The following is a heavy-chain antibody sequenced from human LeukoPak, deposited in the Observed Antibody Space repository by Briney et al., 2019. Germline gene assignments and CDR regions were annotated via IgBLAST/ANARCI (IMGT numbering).Heavy chain of an antibody. CDR2: IHQSGIT. Sequence: SETLSLTCDIYSGSFSGYYWNWVRQHPGKGLEWIGDIHQSGITTYNPSLKSRVTLSLDTSRNHFSLKLTSLTAADTAIYYCARSAFDYVWGTLGHWGQGNLVTVPS. J-gene: IGHJ5*02. CDR3: ARSAFDYVWGTLGH. CDR1: SGSFSGYY. D-gene: IGHD3-16*01. V-gene: IGHV4-34*01.